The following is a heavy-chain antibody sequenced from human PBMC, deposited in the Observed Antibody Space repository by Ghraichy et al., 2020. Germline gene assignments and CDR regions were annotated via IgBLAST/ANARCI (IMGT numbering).Heavy chain of an antibody. D-gene: IGHD4-17*01. CDR2: IKTRSSGGTT. CDR3: TTLSMTVTHGGDY. V-gene: IGHV3-15*01. Sequence: GGSLRLSCAASGLIFSDAWMSWVRQAPGRGLEWVGRIKTRSSGGTTDYAAPVKGRFTISRDDYEKTLYLQMNGLKTDDTGVYYCTTLSMTVTHGGDYWGRGTL. CDR1: GLIFSDAW. J-gene: IGHJ4*02.